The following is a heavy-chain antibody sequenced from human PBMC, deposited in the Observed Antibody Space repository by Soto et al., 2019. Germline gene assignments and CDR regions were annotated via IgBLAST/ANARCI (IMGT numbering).Heavy chain of an antibody. J-gene: IGHJ5*02. CDR3: ARGALSFVFGSGYPADLFYP. V-gene: IGHV4-39*01. D-gene: IGHD3-3*01. CDR2: IYYSGST. CDR1: GGSISSSSYY. Sequence: PSETLSLTCTVSGGSISSSSYYWGWIRQPPGKGLEWIGSIYYSGSTYYNPSLKSRVTISVDTSKNQFSLKLSSVTAADTAVNYCARGALSFVFGSGYPADLFYPWGQGTLDTVSS.